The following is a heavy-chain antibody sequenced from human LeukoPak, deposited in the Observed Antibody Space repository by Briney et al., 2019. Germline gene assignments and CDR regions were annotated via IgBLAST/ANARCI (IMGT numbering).Heavy chain of an antibody. CDR2: ISYDGSNK. CDR3: ARFGHAARTNLLGFDY. Sequence: GGSLRLSCAASGFTFSSYAMHWVRQAPGKGLEWVAVISYDGSNKYYADSVKGRFTISRDNSKNTLYLQMNSLRAEDTAVYYCARFGHAARTNLLGFDYWGQGTLVTVSS. J-gene: IGHJ4*02. D-gene: IGHD1-1*01. V-gene: IGHV3-30-3*01. CDR1: GFTFSSYA.